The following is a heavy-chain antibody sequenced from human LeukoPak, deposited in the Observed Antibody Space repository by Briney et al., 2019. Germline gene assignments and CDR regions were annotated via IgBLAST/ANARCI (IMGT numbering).Heavy chain of an antibody. D-gene: IGHD3-22*01. CDR3: ARDPLPITMIVVAEDDAFDI. CDR1: GFIFDDYA. V-gene: IGHV3-21*01. Sequence: GGSLRLSCAASGFIFDDYAMHWVRQAPGKGLEWVSSISSSSSYIYYADSVKGRFTISRDNAKNSLYLQMNSLRAEDTAVYYCARDPLPITMIVVAEDDAFDIWGQGTMVTVSS. J-gene: IGHJ3*02. CDR2: ISSSSSYI.